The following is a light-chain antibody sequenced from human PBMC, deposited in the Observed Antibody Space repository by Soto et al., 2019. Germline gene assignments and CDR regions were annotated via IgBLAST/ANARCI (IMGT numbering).Light chain of an antibody. J-gene: IGKJ5*01. CDR1: QSLNNN. CDR3: QQYGSSSRT. CDR2: RAS. V-gene: IGKV3-20*01. Sequence: DILMTQSPSTLSPSVGDRATLTCRASQSLNNNLAWYQQKPGQAPRLLIYRASSRERGVPDRFSGTGSGTDFTLTISRLETEDFAMYYCQQYGSSSRTFGQGTRVEIK.